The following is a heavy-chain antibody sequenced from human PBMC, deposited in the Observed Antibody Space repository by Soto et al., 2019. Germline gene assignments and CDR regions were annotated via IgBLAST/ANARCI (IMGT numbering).Heavy chain of an antibody. CDR1: GFTFSSYW. CDR3: ARDRTTYYDFWSGYPTVGYYYGMDV. CDR2: IKQDGSEK. Sequence: PGGSLRLSCAASGFTFSSYWMSWVRQAPGKGLEWVANIKQDGSEKYYVDSVKGRFTISRDNAKNSLYLQMNSLRAEDTAVYYCARDRTTYYDFWSGYPTVGYYYGMDVWGQGTTVTV. V-gene: IGHV3-7*01. J-gene: IGHJ6*02. D-gene: IGHD3-3*01.